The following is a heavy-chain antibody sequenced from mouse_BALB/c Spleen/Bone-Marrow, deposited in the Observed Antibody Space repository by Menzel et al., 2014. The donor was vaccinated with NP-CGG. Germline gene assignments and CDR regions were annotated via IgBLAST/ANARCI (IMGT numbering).Heavy chain of an antibody. CDR3: ARSDGFDY. D-gene: IGHD2-3*01. V-gene: IGHV1S137*01. J-gene: IGHJ2*01. CDR1: GYTFTDYA. CDR2: ISTYYGDA. Sequence: VQLQQSGAEPVRPGVSVKISCKGSGYTFTDYALHWVKQSHAKSLEWIGIISTYYGDASYNQKFKGKATMTVDKSSSTAYMELARLTSEDSAIYYCARSDGFDYWGQGTTLTVSS.